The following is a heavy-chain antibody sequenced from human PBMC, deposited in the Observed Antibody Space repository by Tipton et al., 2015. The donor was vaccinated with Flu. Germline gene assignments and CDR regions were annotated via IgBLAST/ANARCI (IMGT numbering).Heavy chain of an antibody. V-gene: IGHV4-31*03. CDR1: GASVSSGSYF. CDR2: IYKSGST. Sequence: TLSLTCSVSGASVSSGSYFWSWIRQHPGKGLEWIGYIYKSGSTYFNPSLESRATISLDTSKNQFSLKMSSVTAADTAVYYCARVKNTMVIVALFDYWGQGTLVTVSS. CDR3: ARVKNTMVIVALFDY. J-gene: IGHJ4*02. D-gene: IGHD3-10*01.